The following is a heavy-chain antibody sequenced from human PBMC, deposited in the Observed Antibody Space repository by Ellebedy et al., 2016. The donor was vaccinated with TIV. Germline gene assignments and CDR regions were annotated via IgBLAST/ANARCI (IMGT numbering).Heavy chain of an antibody. CDR2: INHSGST. Sequence: SETLSLXXAVYGGSFSGYYWSWIRQPPGKGLEWIGEINHSGSTNYNPSLKSRVTISVDTSKNQFSLKLSSVTAADTAVYYCAREYSSSSGKVFDYWGQGTLVTVSS. D-gene: IGHD6-6*01. J-gene: IGHJ4*02. CDR3: AREYSSSSGKVFDY. V-gene: IGHV4-34*01. CDR1: GGSFSGYY.